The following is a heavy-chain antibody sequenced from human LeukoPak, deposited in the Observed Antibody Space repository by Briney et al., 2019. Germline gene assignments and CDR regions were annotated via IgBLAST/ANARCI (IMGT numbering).Heavy chain of an antibody. J-gene: IGHJ4*02. CDR2: IYRSGGT. CDR3: ARDLLDCGGPKCSDY. CDR1: GFTFSSYW. D-gene: IGHD2-21*01. Sequence: PGGSLRLSCAASGFTFSSYWMSWVRQAPGKGLEWVSVIYRSGGTYYADSVKGRFTISRDNSKNTVHLQMSSLRTEDTAVYYCARDLLDCGGPKCSDYGGQGTLVTVSS. V-gene: IGHV3-66*03.